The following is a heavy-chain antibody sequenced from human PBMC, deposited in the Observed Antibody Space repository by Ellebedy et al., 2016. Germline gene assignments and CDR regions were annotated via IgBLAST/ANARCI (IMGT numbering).Heavy chain of an antibody. V-gene: IGHV3-21*06. D-gene: IGHD3-3*01. CDR3: TRDGSEWSRDV. CDR1: GFTFSISG. J-gene: IGHJ4*02. Sequence: GESLKISXAASGFTFSISGMTWIRQAPGKGLEWVATLVSSGREAYYAEPLKGRFTISRDNVMNLVYLQSNSLRVEDTAVYYCTRDGSEWSRDVWGQGTLVTVSS. CDR2: LVSSGREA.